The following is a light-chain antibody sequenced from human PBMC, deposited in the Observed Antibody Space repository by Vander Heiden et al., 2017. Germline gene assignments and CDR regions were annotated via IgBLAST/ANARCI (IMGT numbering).Light chain of an antibody. Sequence: QSALPQPPSASGAPRHRVTISCSGSDSNVGRNTVEWYQQVPGAAPKLLIYSNHQRPSGVPDRFSGSKSGTSASLAISGLQSEDEATYCCAAWDDSLRSPVFGGGTKLTVL. CDR2: SNH. V-gene: IGLV1-44*01. CDR3: AAWDDSLRSPV. CDR1: DSNVGRNT. J-gene: IGLJ2*01.